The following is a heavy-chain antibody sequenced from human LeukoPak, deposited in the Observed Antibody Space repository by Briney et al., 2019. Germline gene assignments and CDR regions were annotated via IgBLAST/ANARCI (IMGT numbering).Heavy chain of an antibody. CDR2: TYYRSKWYN. D-gene: IGHD3-22*01. V-gene: IGHV6-1*01. J-gene: IGHJ6*03. CDR3: ARALHYYDSSGYYYYYYMDV. CDR1: GDSVPSNSAA. Sequence: SQILSLTCAISGDSVPSNSAAWNWIRQSPSRGLEWLGRTYYRSKWYNDYAVSVKSRITINPDTSKNQFSLQLNSVTTEDTAVYYCARALHYYDSSGYYYYYYMDVWGKGTTVTISS.